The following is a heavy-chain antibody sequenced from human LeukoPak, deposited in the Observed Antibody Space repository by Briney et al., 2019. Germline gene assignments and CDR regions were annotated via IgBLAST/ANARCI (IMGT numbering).Heavy chain of an antibody. Sequence: PSETLSLTCTVSGGSISSSSYYWGWIRQPPGKGLEWIGSIYYSGSTYYNPSLKSRVTISVDTSKNQFSLKLSPVTAADTAVYYCARHGYETPGVVDYWGQGTLVTVSS. V-gene: IGHV4-39*01. CDR3: ARHGYETPGVVDY. CDR1: GGSISSSSYY. D-gene: IGHD5-12*01. CDR2: IYYSGST. J-gene: IGHJ4*02.